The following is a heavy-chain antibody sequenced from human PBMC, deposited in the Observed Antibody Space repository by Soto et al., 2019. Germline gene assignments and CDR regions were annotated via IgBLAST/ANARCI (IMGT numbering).Heavy chain of an antibody. V-gene: IGHV3-7*05. CDR3: AREAV. Sequence: EVQLVASGGGLVQPGGSLRLSCAASGFTFSGYWMSWVRQAPGKGLEWVANIKQDGSEQFYVDSVKGRFTISRDNAKNSLYLQMNSLRAEDTAVYYCAREAVWGQGTTVTVSS. J-gene: IGHJ6*02. CDR2: IKQDGSEQ. CDR1: GFTFSGYW.